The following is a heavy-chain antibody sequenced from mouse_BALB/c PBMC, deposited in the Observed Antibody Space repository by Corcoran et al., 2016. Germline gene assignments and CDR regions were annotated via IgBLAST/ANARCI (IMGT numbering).Heavy chain of an antibody. CDR3: ARGGITPFAY. D-gene: IGHD2-4*01. V-gene: IGHV9-1*02. CDR1: GYTFTNYG. J-gene: IGHJ3*01. Sequence: QIQLVQSGHELKKPGETVKISCKASGYTFTNYGKNWVKQAPGKGLKWMGWINTYTGEPTYADDFKGRFAFSLETSASTAYLQINNLKNEDMATYFCARGGITPFAYWGQGTLVTVSA. CDR2: INTYTGEP.